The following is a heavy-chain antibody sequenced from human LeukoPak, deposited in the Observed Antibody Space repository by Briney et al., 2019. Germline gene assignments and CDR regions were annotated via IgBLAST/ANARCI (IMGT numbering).Heavy chain of an antibody. CDR2: ISAYNGNT. Sequence: ASVKVSCKASGHTFTSYGISWVRQAPGQGLEWMGWISAYNGNTNYAQKLQGRVTMTTDTSTSTAYMELRSLRSDDTAVYYCARITGDWNYYYYMDVWGKGTTVTVSS. D-gene: IGHD7-27*01. CDR1: GHTFTSYG. CDR3: ARITGDWNYYYYMDV. J-gene: IGHJ6*03. V-gene: IGHV1-18*01.